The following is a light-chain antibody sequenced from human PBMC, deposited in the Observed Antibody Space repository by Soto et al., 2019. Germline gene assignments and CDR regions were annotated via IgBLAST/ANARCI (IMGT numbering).Light chain of an antibody. V-gene: IGKV1-5*03. Sequence: IHVTLSAAALSVSVNDRVTXTCRASQTISSWLAWYQQKPGKAPKLLIYKASTLKSGVPSRFSGSGSGTEFTLTISSLQPDDVAAYYCQKYNSAPLTFGGGGKVDIK. CDR3: QKYNSAPLT. J-gene: IGKJ4*01. CDR2: KAS. CDR1: QTISSW.